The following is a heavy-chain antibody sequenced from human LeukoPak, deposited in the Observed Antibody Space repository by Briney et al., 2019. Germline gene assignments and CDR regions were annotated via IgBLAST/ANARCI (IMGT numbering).Heavy chain of an antibody. CDR2: ITPIIDVS. Sequence: GASVKVSCKASGYTFTSYDISWVREAPGQGLEWMGKITPIIDVSKYAQKFQGRLTITADKSTATVYMELSGLKSEDTAVYYCARVNLRGSQYNWFDPWGQGTLVSVSS. J-gene: IGHJ5*02. V-gene: IGHV1-69*04. CDR1: GYTFTSYD. D-gene: IGHD1-26*01. CDR3: ARVNLRGSQYNWFDP.